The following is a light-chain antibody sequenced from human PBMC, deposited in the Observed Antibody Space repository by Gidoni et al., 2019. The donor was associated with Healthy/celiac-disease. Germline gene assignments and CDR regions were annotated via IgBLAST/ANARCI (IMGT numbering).Light chain of an antibody. Sequence: DIQMTQSPSSLSASVGERVTITCQARLDISNYLNWYQQKPGKAPKLLSYDASNLETGGPSRFSGSGSGTDFTFTISSLQPEDIATYYCQQYYNLITFGQGTRLEIK. CDR3: QQYYNLIT. J-gene: IGKJ5*01. CDR1: LDISNY. V-gene: IGKV1-33*01. CDR2: DAS.